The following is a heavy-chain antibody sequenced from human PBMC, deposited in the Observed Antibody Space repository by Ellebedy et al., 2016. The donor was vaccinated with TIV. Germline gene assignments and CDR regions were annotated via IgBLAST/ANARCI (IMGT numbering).Heavy chain of an antibody. CDR3: ARDLRITARDYYLDY. Sequence: GGSLRLXCAASGFTFDDYAMHWVRQAPGKGLEWVSGISWNSSTTDYADFVKGRFTISRDNAKNSLYLQMNRLRADDTAFYYCARDLRITARDYYLDYWGQGTLVTVSS. V-gene: IGHV3-9*01. D-gene: IGHD6-6*01. CDR2: ISWNSSTT. CDR1: GFTFDDYA. J-gene: IGHJ4*02.